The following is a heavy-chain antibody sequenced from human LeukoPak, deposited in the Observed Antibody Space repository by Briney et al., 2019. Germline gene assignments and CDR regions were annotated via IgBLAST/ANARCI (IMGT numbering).Heavy chain of an antibody. D-gene: IGHD3-10*01. CDR2: INPNSGGT. CDR1: GYTFTGYY. Sequence: ASVKVSCKASGYTFTGYYMHWVRQAPGQGLEWMGWINPNSGGTNYAQEFQGRVTMTRDTSISTAYMELSRLRSDDTAVYYCARDREGSGSYYKDDNYWGQGTLVTVSS. J-gene: IGHJ4*02. V-gene: IGHV1-2*02. CDR3: ARDREGSGSYYKDDNY.